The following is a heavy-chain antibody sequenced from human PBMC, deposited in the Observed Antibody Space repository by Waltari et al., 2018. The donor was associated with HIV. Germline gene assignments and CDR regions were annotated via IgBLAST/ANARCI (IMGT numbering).Heavy chain of an antibody. D-gene: IGHD3-10*01. CDR2: ISVSGGST. Sequence: EVQLLESGGGLVQPGGSLRLSCAASGFTFAGYAMTWVRLAPGKGLECVSGISVSGGSTFYADSVKGRFAISRDNSKNTLYLQMNTLRAEDTAVYYCAKFRGSGSDYWGQGAQVTVSS. CDR3: AKFRGSGSDY. CDR1: GFTFAGYA. V-gene: IGHV3-23*01. J-gene: IGHJ4*02.